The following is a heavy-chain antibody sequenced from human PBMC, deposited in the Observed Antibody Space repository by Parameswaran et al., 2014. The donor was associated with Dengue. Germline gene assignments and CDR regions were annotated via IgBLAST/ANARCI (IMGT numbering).Heavy chain of an antibody. CDR2: INHSGST. Sequence: RWIRQPPGKRLEWIGEINHSGSTNYNPSLKSRVTISVDTSKNQFSLKLSSVTAADTAVYYCARGPIAAAGTWYYYGMDVWGQGTTVTVSS. D-gene: IGHD6-13*01. J-gene: IGHJ6*02. CDR3: ARGPIAAAGTWYYYGMDV. V-gene: IGHV4-34*01.